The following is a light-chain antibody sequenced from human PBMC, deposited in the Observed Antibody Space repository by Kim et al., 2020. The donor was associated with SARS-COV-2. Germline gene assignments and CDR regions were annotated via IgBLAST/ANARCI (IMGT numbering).Light chain of an antibody. CDR3: AVWDDSLNGWV. CDR1: GSNIGSNT. Sequence: QSVLTQPPSASGTPGQRVTISCSGSGSNIGSNTVNWYQQLPGTAPKLLIHTNNQRPSGVPDRFSGSKSGTSASLAISGLQTEDEANYYCAVWDDSLNGWVFGGGTQLTVL. V-gene: IGLV1-44*01. CDR2: TNN. J-gene: IGLJ3*02.